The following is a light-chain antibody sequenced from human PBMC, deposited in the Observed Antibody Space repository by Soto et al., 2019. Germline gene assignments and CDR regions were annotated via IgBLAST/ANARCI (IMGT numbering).Light chain of an antibody. J-gene: IGKJ1*01. CDR1: QSVLYSPNNYDY. V-gene: IGKV4-1*01. Sequence: DIVMTQSPDSLAVSLGERATINCKSSQSVLYSPNNYDYLAWYQQKPGQPPKLLIYWASARESGVPDRFSGRGSGTDFTLTISNVQAEDVAVYYCQQYYRIPRTFGQGTKVEI. CDR2: WAS. CDR3: QQYYRIPRT.